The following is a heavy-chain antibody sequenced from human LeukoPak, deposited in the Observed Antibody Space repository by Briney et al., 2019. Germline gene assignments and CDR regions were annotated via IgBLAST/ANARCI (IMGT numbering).Heavy chain of an antibody. D-gene: IGHD6-19*01. CDR2: ISGSGDNT. CDR3: ARRGWLVNFDY. V-gene: IGHV3-23*01. J-gene: IGHJ4*02. CDR1: GFTFSNYA. Sequence: PGGSLRLSCAASGFTFSNYAMSWVRQAPGKGLEWVSIISGSGDNTHYADSVKGRFTLSRDNSKNTLYLQMNTLRAEDTAIYYCARRGWLVNFDYWGQGTLVTVSS.